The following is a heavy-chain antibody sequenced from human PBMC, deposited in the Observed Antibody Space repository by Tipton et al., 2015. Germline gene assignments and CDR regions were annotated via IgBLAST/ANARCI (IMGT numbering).Heavy chain of an antibody. Sequence: TLSLTCTVSGDSISSSSWWTWVRQPPGKGLEWIGEIHHGGTTNYNPSLKSRVTMSVDTSKNQFSLQLSSVTAADTAVYYCARQTVTDGYKSGRGYLHYWGQGTLVTVSS. CDR1: GDSISSSSW. V-gene: IGHV4-4*02. D-gene: IGHD5-24*01. CDR2: IHHGGTT. CDR3: ARQTVTDGYKSGRGYLHY. J-gene: IGHJ4*02.